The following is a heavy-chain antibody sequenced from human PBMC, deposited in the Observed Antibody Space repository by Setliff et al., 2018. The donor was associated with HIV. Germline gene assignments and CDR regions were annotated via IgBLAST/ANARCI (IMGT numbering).Heavy chain of an antibody. CDR3: ARGGAVSADFDS. D-gene: IGHD3-16*01. Sequence: GGSLRLSCAASGFAVSGNYMSWVRQAPGKGLEWVSVIYVGDTTYYADSVKGRFTISRDNSKNTLYLQMNSLRAEDTAVDFCARGGAVSADFDSWGQGTLVTVSS. V-gene: IGHV3-53*01. J-gene: IGHJ5*01. CDR2: IYVGDTT. CDR1: GFAVSGNY.